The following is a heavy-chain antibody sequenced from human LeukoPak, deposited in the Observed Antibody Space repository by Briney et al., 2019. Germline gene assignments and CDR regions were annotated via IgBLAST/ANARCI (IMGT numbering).Heavy chain of an antibody. V-gene: IGHV1-24*01. CDR3: ATQRWLQLYGDQYYFDY. CDR2: FYPEDGET. J-gene: IGHJ4*02. Sequence: GSSVKVSCKVSGYTLTELFMHWVRQAPGKGVEWMGGFYPEDGETIYAQKFQGRVTMTEDTSTDTAYMELSSLRSEDTAVYYCATQRWLQLYGDQYYFDYWGQGTLVTVSS. D-gene: IGHD5-24*01. CDR1: GYTLTELF.